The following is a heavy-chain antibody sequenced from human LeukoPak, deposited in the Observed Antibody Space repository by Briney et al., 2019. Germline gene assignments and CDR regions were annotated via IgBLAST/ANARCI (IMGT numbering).Heavy chain of an antibody. V-gene: IGHV4-4*07. CDR1: GGSISSYY. Sequence: PSETLSLTCTVSGGSISSYYWSWIRQSAGKGLEWIGRIYTTGSTNYNPSLRSRVTISVDASKNQFSLKMTSVTVADTAVYYCAKGPVPGAMDWFDPWGQGNLVTVSS. CDR2: IYTTGST. D-gene: IGHD2-2*01. CDR3: AKGPVPGAMDWFDP. J-gene: IGHJ5*02.